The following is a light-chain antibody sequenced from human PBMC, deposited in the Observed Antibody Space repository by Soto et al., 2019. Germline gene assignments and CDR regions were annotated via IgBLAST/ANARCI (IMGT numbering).Light chain of an antibody. Sequence: DIQMTQSPSSLSASVGDRVTITCRASQNISTYLKWYQQKVGKAPKLLIYAASSLQRGVPSRFSGSGSGTDFTLTISSLQPEDFATYYCQQSYSTPRTFGQGTKLEIK. J-gene: IGKJ2*02. CDR1: QNISTY. CDR2: AAS. V-gene: IGKV1-39*01. CDR3: QQSYSTPRT.